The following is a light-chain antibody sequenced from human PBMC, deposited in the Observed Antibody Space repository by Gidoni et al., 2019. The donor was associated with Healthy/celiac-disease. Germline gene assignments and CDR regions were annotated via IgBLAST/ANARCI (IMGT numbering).Light chain of an antibody. CDR2: GAS. CDR1: QSVSSN. Sequence: IVMTQSPATLSVSPGERATLSCRASQSVSSNLAWYQQKPGQATRLLIYGASTGATGIPSRFSGSGSGTEFTLTISSLQSEDFAVYYCQQYNNWPPWTLGQGTKVEIK. J-gene: IGKJ1*01. V-gene: IGKV3-15*01. CDR3: QQYNNWPPWT.